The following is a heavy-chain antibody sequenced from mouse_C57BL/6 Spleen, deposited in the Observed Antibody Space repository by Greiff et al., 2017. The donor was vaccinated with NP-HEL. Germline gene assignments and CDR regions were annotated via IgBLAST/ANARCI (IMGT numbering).Heavy chain of an antibody. D-gene: IGHD2-1*01. J-gene: IGHJ3*01. V-gene: IGHV5-4*01. CDR1: GFTFSSYA. CDR3: ARDAGYGNYVWFAY. Sequence: EVKLMESGGGLVKPGGSLKLSCAASGFTFSSYAMSWVRQTPEKRLEWVATISDGGSYTYYPDNVKGRFTISRDNAKNNLYLQMNHLKSEDTAMYYCARDAGYGNYVWFAYWGQGTLVTVSA. CDR2: ISDGGSYT.